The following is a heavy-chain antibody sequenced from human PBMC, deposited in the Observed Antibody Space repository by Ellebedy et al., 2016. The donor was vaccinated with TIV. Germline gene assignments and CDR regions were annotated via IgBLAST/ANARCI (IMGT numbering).Heavy chain of an antibody. CDR3: ARDGDHHVDLDN. CDR1: GFIFDDYW. CDR2: IDSDGHTT. J-gene: IGHJ4*02. Sequence: GESLKISCAASGFIFDDYWMAWVRQAPGKGLEWVSRIDSDGHTTRYADLVEGRFTISSDNAKNTLYLQMNSLRAEDTALYYCARDGDHHVDLDNWGQGTLVTVSS. V-gene: IGHV3-74*01. D-gene: IGHD5-12*01.